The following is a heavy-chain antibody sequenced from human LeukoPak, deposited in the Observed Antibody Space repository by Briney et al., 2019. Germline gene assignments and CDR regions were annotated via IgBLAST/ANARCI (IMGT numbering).Heavy chain of an antibody. Sequence: GGSLRLSCSASGFTFGNYPMHWVRQAPGKGLEYVSVVNTNGGATYYADSVKGRSTISRDNSKNTVYLQISSLRGEDTAMYYCVRGWRIMDVWGQGTTVTVSS. CDR3: VRGWRIMDV. CDR2: VNTNGGAT. D-gene: IGHD5-24*01. J-gene: IGHJ6*02. CDR1: GFTFGNYP. V-gene: IGHV3-64D*06.